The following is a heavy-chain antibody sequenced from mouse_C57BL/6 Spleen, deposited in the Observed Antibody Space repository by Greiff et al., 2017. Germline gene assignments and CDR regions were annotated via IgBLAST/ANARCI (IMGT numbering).Heavy chain of an antibody. CDR2: IRNKANNHAT. Sequence: EVKLQESGGGLVQPGGSMKLSCAASGFTFSDAWMDWVRQSPEKGLEWVAEIRNKANNHATYYAESVKGRFTISRDDSKSSVYLQMNSLRAEDTGIYYCTGGFRRGAWFAYWGQGTLVTVSA. CDR3: TGGFRRGAWFAY. CDR1: GFTFSDAW. J-gene: IGHJ3*01. V-gene: IGHV6-6*01.